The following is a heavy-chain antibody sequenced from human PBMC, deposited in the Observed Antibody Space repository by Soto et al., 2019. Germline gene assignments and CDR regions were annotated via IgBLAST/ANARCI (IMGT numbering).Heavy chain of an antibody. CDR3: ARDLITMVRGVIITQYYYYGMDV. Sequence: VKVSCKASGGTFSNSGISWVRQAPGQGLEWMGGIIPIFGTANYAQKFQGRVTITADESTSTAYMELSSLRSEDTAVYYCARDLITMVRGVIITQYYYYGMDVWGQGTTVTVSS. CDR1: GGTFSNSG. V-gene: IGHV1-69*01. J-gene: IGHJ6*02. D-gene: IGHD3-10*01. CDR2: IIPIFGTA.